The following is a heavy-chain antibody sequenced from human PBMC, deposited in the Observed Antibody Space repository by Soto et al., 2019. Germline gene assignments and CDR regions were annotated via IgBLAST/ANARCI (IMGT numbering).Heavy chain of an antibody. CDR1: GFKFSDHY. J-gene: IGHJ1*01. CDR3: AADTFYYASTF. Sequence: QVQLVESGGGLVEPGGSLRLSCAASGFKFSDHYMTWIRQAPGKGLEWVSKISNGGHTTTYYADSVKGRFTVSRDNAKTSLYLQMNSLRVEDTALDYCAADTFYYASTFWGQGTLGTVSS. V-gene: IGHV3-11*01. D-gene: IGHD3-16*01. CDR2: ISNGGHTTT.